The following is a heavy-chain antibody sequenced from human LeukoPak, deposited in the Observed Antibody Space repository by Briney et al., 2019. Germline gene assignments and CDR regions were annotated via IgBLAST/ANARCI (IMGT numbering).Heavy chain of an antibody. CDR1: GFTFSSYG. CDR2: IWYDGSNR. V-gene: IGHV3-33*01. CDR3: ARDPSGGRYFDMNFDY. D-gene: IGHD3-9*01. Sequence: GGSLRFSCAASGFTFSSYGMHWVRQAPGKGLEWVAVIWYDGSNRYHTDSVKGRFTISRDNSKNTLYLQMNSLRAEDTAVYYCARDPSGGRYFDMNFDYWGQGTLVTVSS. J-gene: IGHJ4*02.